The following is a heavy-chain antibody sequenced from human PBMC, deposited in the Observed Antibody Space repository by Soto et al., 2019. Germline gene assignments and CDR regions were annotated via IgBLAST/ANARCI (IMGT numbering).Heavy chain of an antibody. CDR1: GGSISSGGYY. V-gene: IGHV4-31*03. Sequence: SETLSLTCTVSGGSISSGGYYWSWIRQHPGKGLEWIGYIYYSGSTYYNPSLKSRVTISVDTSKNQFSLKLSSVTAADTAVYYCARDVGVVAATPYAFDIWGQGTMVTV. J-gene: IGHJ3*02. CDR3: ARDVGVVAATPYAFDI. CDR2: IYYSGST. D-gene: IGHD2-15*01.